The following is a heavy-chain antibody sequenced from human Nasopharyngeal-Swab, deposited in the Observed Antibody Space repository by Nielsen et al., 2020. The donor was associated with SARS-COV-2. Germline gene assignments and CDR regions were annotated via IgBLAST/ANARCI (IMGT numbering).Heavy chain of an antibody. D-gene: IGHD5-24*01. Sequence: SETLSLTCTVSGGSISSYYWSWIRQPPGKGLEWIGYIYYSGSTNYNPSLKSRVTIPVDTSKNQFSLKLSSVTAADTAVYYCARDPRGWLQLPHWYFDLWGRGTLVTVSS. J-gene: IGHJ2*01. V-gene: IGHV4-59*13. CDR2: IYYSGST. CDR3: ARDPRGWLQLPHWYFDL. CDR1: GGSISSYY.